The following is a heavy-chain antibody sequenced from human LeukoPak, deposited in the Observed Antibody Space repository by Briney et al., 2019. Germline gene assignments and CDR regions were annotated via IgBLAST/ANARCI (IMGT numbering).Heavy chain of an antibody. J-gene: IGHJ4*02. D-gene: IGHD3/OR15-3a*01. Sequence: GGSLRLSCAASGFTFSSYYWMHWVRQAPGKELVWVSRIKSDEITTNYADSVKGRFTISRDNAKNTLYLQMNSLRAEDTAVYYCARGAWTAYYFDYWGQGTLVTVSS. CDR2: IKSDEITT. V-gene: IGHV3-74*01. CDR1: GFTFSSYYW. CDR3: ARGAWTAYYFDY.